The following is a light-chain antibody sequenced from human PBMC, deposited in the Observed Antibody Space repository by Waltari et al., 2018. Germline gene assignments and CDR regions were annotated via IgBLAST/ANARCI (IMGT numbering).Light chain of an antibody. V-gene: IGKV1-16*02. J-gene: IGKJ4*01. CDR2: DAS. Sequence: DRKRTQKPAAREAYGGDRVTVNCRASQGINNYLAWFQQKPGKAPKSLIYDASTLYSGVSSNFSGSGSGTDVTLTISSLQPEDIGTYYCQQYNIYPPTVGGGTKVEIK. CDR3: QQYNIYPPT. CDR1: QGINNY.